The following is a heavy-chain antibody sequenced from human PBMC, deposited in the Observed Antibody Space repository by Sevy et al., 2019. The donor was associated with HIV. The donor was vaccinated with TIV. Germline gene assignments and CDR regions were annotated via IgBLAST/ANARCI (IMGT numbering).Heavy chain of an antibody. J-gene: IGHJ6*02. CDR3: STDPIIVLLVTDGMDV. CDR2: IKARPDGGTT. CDR1: GFTFSYAW. Sequence: GGSLRLSCAASGFTFSYAWMSWVRQAPGKGLEWVGRIKARPDGGTTDYAAPVKGRFTISRDDSKNTLYLQMNSLKTEDTAVYYCSTDPIIVLLVTDGMDVWVQGTTVTVSS. V-gene: IGHV3-15*01. D-gene: IGHD2-8*01.